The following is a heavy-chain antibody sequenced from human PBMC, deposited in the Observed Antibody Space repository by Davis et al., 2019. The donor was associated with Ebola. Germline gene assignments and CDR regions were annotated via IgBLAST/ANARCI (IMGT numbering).Heavy chain of an antibody. CDR3: AALLGPQIHHGTFHY. Sequence: PGGSLRLSCAASGFTVSGKFMSWVRQAPGKGLEWIGEIFHTGRTNYNPSLKSRVSISLDTSKNQFFLRLNSVTAADTAVYFCAALLGPQIHHGTFHYWGQGALVTVSS. D-gene: IGHD3-16*01. CDR1: GFTVSGKF. V-gene: IGHV4-34*08. J-gene: IGHJ4*02. CDR2: IFHTGRT.